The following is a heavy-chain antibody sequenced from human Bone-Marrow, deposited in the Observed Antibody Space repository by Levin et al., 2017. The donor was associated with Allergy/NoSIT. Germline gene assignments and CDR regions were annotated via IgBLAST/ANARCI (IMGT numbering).Heavy chain of an antibody. D-gene: IGHD5-18*01. Sequence: GGSLRLSCAASGFTIATRDMAWVRQAPGKGLEWVSVINGDTRATYYADSVRGRFTISRDDAKNSLGLQMSNLRGEDTAVYYCASRRGYGYGIDYWGQGTLVTVSS. CDR1: GFTIATRD. V-gene: IGHV3-48*01. J-gene: IGHJ4*02. CDR2: INGDTRAT. CDR3: ASRRGYGYGIDY.